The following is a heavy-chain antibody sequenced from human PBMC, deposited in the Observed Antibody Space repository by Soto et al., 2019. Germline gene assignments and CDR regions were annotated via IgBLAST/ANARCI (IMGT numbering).Heavy chain of an antibody. CDR2: IIPFVGVP. CDR3: AREIDDISTGYYKGFDY. D-gene: IGHD3-9*01. V-gene: IGHV1-69*04. J-gene: IGHJ4*02. CDR1: GGTFSSYT. Sequence: GASVKVSCKASGGTFSSYTITWVRQAPGQGLEWMGRIIPFVGVPNYAQKFQGRVTITADKSTSTAYMDLSSLRSDDAAVSYCAREIDDISTGYYKGFDYWGQGTPVTGSS.